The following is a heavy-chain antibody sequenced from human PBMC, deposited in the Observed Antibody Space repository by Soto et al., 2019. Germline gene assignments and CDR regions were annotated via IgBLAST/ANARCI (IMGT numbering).Heavy chain of an antibody. CDR1: GGTFSSYA. CDR2: IILIFNAT. D-gene: IGHD3-3*01. CDR3: AREDFDSEIYYGMDV. Sequence: QVQLVQSGSSVKKPGSSVKVSCKASGGTFSSYAISWVRQAPGQGLEWMGGIILIFNATPYAQKFQGRVTITADESTSTAYMELSSLRSEAPAVYYCAREDFDSEIYYGMDVRGQGTTVTVSS. J-gene: IGHJ6*02. V-gene: IGHV1-69*01.